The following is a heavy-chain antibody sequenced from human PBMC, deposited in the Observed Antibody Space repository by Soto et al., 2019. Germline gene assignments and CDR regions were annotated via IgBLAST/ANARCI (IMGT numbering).Heavy chain of an antibody. Sequence: ASVKVSCKASGYTFTSYYMHWVRQAPGQGLEWMGIINPSGGSTSYAQKFQGRVTMTRDTSTSTVYMELSSLRSEDTAVYYCARERSTVTSAYYYYGMDVWGQGTTVTVSS. CDR1: GYTFTSYY. CDR2: INPSGGST. J-gene: IGHJ6*02. CDR3: ARERSTVTSAYYYYGMDV. V-gene: IGHV1-46*01. D-gene: IGHD4-17*01.